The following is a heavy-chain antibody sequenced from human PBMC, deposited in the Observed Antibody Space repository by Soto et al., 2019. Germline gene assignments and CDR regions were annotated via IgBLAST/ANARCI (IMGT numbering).Heavy chain of an antibody. J-gene: IGHJ6*02. Sequence: LSLTCIVSGESISSSSYYWGWIRQPPGKGLEWIGSIYYSGRTYYNPSFKSRVTISIDTSKNQFSLKLSSVTAADTAVYYCARTGSRDVLRYFDWVPPYYYYGMDAWGQGTTVTVSS. CDR3: ARTGSRDVLRYFDWVPPYYYYGMDA. CDR2: IYYSGRT. D-gene: IGHD3-9*01. V-gene: IGHV4-39*07. CDR1: GESISSSSYY.